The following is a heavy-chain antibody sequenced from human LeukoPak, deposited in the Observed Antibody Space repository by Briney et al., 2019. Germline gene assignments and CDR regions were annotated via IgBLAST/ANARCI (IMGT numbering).Heavy chain of an antibody. CDR3: ARAMVGAQPDY. CDR2: INHSGST. V-gene: IGHV4-34*01. CDR1: GGSFSGYY. D-gene: IGHD1-26*01. J-gene: IGHJ4*02. Sequence: PSETLSLTCAVYGGSFSGYYWSWIRQPPGKGLEWIGEINHSGSTNYNPSLKSRVTISVDTSKNQFSLKLSSVTAADTAVYYCARAMVGAQPDYWGQGTLVTVSS.